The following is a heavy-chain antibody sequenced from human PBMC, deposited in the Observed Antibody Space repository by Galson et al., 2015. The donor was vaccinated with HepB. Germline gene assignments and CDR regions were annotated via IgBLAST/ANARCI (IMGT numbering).Heavy chain of an antibody. Sequence: SLRLSCAASGFTFSAYALHWVRQAPGRGLEWVAGISNDGSSKYYADSVKGRFTISRANSRNTIYLLMNSLRVEDTAIYYCAREEYGSGWYGSVMGNWFDPWGQGTLVTVSS. CDR2: ISNDGSSK. CDR3: AREEYGSGWYGSVMGNWFDP. J-gene: IGHJ5*02. CDR1: GFTFSAYA. V-gene: IGHV3-30*04. D-gene: IGHD6-19*01.